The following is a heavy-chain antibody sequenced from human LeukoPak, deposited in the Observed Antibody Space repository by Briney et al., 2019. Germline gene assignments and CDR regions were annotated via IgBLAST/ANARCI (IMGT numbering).Heavy chain of an antibody. J-gene: IGHJ4*02. CDR3: AKDATYYYDSSGYLDY. Sequence: GGSLRLSCAASGFTFDDYAMHWVRQAPGKGLEWVSGISWNSGSIGYADPVKGRFTISRDNAKNSLYLQMNSLRAEDTALYYCAKDATYYYDSSGYLDYWGQGTLVTVSS. CDR2: ISWNSGSI. CDR1: GFTFDDYA. D-gene: IGHD3-22*01. V-gene: IGHV3-9*01.